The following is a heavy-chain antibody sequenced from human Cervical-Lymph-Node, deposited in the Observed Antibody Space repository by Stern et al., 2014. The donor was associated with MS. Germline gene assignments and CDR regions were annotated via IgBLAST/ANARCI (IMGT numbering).Heavy chain of an antibody. CDR3: SRGASSWYSDS. J-gene: IGHJ5*01. D-gene: IGHD6-13*01. V-gene: IGHV1-69*01. CDR2: IIPMTEIA. Sequence: VQLVQSGAEVKNPGSSVRVSCKSYGDTFSSDAISWVRQAHRQGLEWMGGIIPMTEIANYGQKFQGRVTITADESTSTAYMDLSGLRSDDTAVYYCSRGASSWYSDSWGQGTLVTVSP. CDR1: GDTFSSDA.